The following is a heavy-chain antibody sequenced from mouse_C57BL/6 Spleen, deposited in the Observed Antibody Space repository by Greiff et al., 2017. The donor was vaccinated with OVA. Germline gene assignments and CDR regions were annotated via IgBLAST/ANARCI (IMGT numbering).Heavy chain of an antibody. CDR2: INPNNGGT. J-gene: IGHJ3*01. CDR1: GYTFTDYN. Sequence: EVQLQESGPELVKPGASVKIPCKASGYTFTDYNMDWVKQSHGKSLEWIGDINPNNGGTIYNQKFKGKATLTVDKSSSTAYMELRSLTSEDTAVYYCAREVLRGGGFAYWGQGTLVTVSA. V-gene: IGHV1-18*01. CDR3: AREVLRGGGFAY. D-gene: IGHD1-1*01.